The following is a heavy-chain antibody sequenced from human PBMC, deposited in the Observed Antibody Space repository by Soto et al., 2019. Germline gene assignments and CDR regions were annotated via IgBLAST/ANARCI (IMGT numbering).Heavy chain of an antibody. J-gene: IGHJ6*02. V-gene: IGHV1-69*01. CDR3: ARDRCSSTSCPIVYYGMDV. CDR2: IIPTFGTA. Sequence: QVQLVQSGAEVKKPGSSVKVSCKASGGTFSSYAISWVRQAPGQGLEWMGGIIPTFGTANYAQKFQGRVTITADESTSTAYMELSSLRSEDTAVYYCARDRCSSTSCPIVYYGMDVWGQGTTVTVSS. CDR1: GGTFSSYA. D-gene: IGHD2-2*01.